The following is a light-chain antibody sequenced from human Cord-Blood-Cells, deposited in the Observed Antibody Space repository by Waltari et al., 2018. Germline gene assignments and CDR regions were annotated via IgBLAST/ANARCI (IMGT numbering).Light chain of an antibody. CDR3: CSYAGSYTLV. CDR2: DVS. Sequence: QSALTQPRSVSGSPGQSVTISCTGTSSDVGGYNYVSWYQQHPGHAPNLMIYDVSKRPSAVPDRFSGSKSGTTASLTSSGLQAEDEADYYCCSYAGSYTLVFGGGTKLTVL. J-gene: IGLJ3*02. CDR1: SSDVGGYNY. V-gene: IGLV2-11*01.